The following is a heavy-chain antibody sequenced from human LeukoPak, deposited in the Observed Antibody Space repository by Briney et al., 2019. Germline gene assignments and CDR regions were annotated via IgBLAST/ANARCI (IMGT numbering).Heavy chain of an antibody. CDR1: GFTFSTYA. V-gene: IGHV3-30-3*01. CDR3: ARAMTS. J-gene: IGHJ4*02. CDR2: ISYDGSNK. D-gene: IGHD4-11*01. Sequence: QPGRSLRLSCAASGFTFSTYAMHWVRQAPGKGLEWVAVISYDGSNKYYADSVKGRFTISRDNSKNTLYLQVSSLRPEDAAVYYCARAMTSWGQGTLVTVSS.